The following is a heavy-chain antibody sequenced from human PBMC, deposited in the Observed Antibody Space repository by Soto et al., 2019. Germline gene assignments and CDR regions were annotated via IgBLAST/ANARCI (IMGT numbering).Heavy chain of an antibody. J-gene: IGHJ5*02. Sequence: QVQLQESGPGLVKPSGTLSLTCAVSGGSISSSNWWSWVRQPPGKGLEWIGEIYHSGSTNYNPSLKSRVTISVDKSKNQCSPKLSSVTAADTAVYYCAREVAITPRFGENWFDPWGQGTLVTVSS. CDR2: IYHSGST. D-gene: IGHD3-16*01. V-gene: IGHV4-4*02. CDR3: AREVAITPRFGENWFDP. CDR1: GGSISSSNW.